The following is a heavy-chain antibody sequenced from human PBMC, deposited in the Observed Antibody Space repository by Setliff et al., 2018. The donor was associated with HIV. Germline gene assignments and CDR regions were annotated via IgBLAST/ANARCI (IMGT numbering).Heavy chain of an antibody. D-gene: IGHD1-26*01. V-gene: IGHV3-74*01. CDR1: GYNFGVYW. J-gene: IGHJ3*02. CDR2: INSDGSGT. CDR3: ARDRGRPDSFDI. Sequence: GGSLRLSCAASGYNFGVYWMHWVRQVPGKGLVWVSHINSDGSGTKYADSVKGRFTMSRDNAKNTLYLQMNSLRAEDTALYFCARDRGRPDSFDIWGQGTMVTV.